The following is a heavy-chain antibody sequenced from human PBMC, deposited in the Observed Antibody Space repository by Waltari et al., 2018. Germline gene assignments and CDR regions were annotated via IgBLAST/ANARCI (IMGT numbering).Heavy chain of an antibody. CDR1: GFTFSNFG. Sequence: QVNLVESGGGVVQHGGSLRLSCTTSGFTFSNFGMHWVRQYPGKGLEWVALIWFDGSDKFYADSVRGRFTISRDNSARTLYLDMDSLRLDDTAMYYCAKDAFGNTYLDFWGQGTLVTVSS. V-gene: IGHV3-30*02. CDR2: IWFDGSDK. CDR3: AKDAFGNTYLDF. D-gene: IGHD2-2*02. J-gene: IGHJ4*02.